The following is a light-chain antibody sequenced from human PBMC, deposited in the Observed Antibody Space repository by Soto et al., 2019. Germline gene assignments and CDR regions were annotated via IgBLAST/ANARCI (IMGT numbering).Light chain of an antibody. J-gene: IGKJ2*01. V-gene: IGKV1-5*03. CDR3: QQYDNFPVT. Sequence: DIQMTQSPSTLSASVGDRVSFTCRASQSISGRLAWYQQKPGKAPDLLIYKTSNLENGVPSTFRGSGSGTEFTLTISSLQSDDFATYYCQQYDNFPVTFGQGTKLEIK. CDR2: KTS. CDR1: QSISGR.